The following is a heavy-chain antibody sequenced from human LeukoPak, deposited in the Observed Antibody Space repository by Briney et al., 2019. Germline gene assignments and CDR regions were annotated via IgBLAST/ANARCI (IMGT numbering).Heavy chain of an antibody. CDR1: GGSISSYY. J-gene: IGHJ4*02. CDR3: ARAVAGTADFDY. Sequence: SETLSLTCTVSGGSISSYYWSWIRQPAGKGLKWIGRIYTSGSTNYNPSLKSRVTMSVDTSKNQFSLKLSSVTAADTAVYYCARAVAGTADFDYWGQGTLVTVSS. D-gene: IGHD6-19*01. V-gene: IGHV4-4*07. CDR2: IYTSGST.